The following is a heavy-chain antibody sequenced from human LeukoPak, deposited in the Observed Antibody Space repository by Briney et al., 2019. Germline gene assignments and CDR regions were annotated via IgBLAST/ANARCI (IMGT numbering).Heavy chain of an antibody. CDR1: GFTFSIYW. V-gene: IGHV3-7*01. CDR3: ARVRPGHYFDY. D-gene: IGHD6-6*01. CDR2: IKEDGSEE. J-gene: IGHJ4*02. Sequence: PGGSLRLSCTASGFTFSIYWMSRVRQAPGKGLEWVASIKEDGSEEHYVDSVKGRFTISRDNARNSVHVQMNSLRAEDTAVYFCARVRPGHYFDYWGQGALVTVSS.